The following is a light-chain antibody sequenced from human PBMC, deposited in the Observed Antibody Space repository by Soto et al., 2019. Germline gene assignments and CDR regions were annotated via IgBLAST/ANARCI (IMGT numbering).Light chain of an antibody. J-gene: IGLJ1*01. CDR2: EVS. CDR1: SSDVGGFNS. CDR3: LSYTSISTYV. Sequence: QSALTQPASVSGSPGQSITISCTGTSSDVGGFNSISWYQQHPGKAPKLMIYEVSNRPSGVSNRFSGSKSGNTASLTISGLQTQDEAEDNCLSYTSISTYVFGPGTKLTVL. V-gene: IGLV2-14*01.